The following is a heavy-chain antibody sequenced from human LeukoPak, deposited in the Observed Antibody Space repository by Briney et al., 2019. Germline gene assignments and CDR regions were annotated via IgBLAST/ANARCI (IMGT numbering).Heavy chain of an antibody. CDR3: AKERDYGPADY. CDR2: ISGSGGST. J-gene: IGHJ4*02. D-gene: IGHD4/OR15-4a*01. V-gene: IGHV3-23*01. Sequence: GGSLRLSCAASGFTFSSYAMSWVRQAPGKGLEWVSAISGSGGSTYYADSVKGRFTVSRDNSKNTLFLQMHSLRAEDTAIYYCAKERDYGPADYWGQGTLVTVSS. CDR1: GFTFSSYA.